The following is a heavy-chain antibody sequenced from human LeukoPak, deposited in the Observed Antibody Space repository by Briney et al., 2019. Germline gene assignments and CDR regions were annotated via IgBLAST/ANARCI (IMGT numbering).Heavy chain of an antibody. J-gene: IGHJ6*03. Sequence: SQTLSLTCTVSGGSISTGSYYWSWIRQPAGKGLEWIVRIYTSGSTNYNPSLKSRVTISVDTSKNQFSLKLSSVTAAATAVYYCARGSSWYYYYYYYMDVWGKGTTVTISS. CDR2: IYTSGST. D-gene: IGHD6-13*01. V-gene: IGHV4-61*02. CDR3: ARGSSWYYYYYYYMDV. CDR1: GGSISTGSYY.